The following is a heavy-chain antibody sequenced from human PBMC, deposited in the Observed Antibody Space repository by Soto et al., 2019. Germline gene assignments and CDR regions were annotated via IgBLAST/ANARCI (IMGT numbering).Heavy chain of an antibody. CDR2: ISYDGSNK. J-gene: IGHJ4*02. D-gene: IGHD6-13*01. V-gene: IGHV3-30-3*01. CDR1: GFTFSSYA. CDR3: ARDDLLIAAAGTYFDY. Sequence: GGSLRLSCAASGFTFSSYAMHWVRQAPGKGLEWVAVISYDGSNKYYADSVKGRFTISRDNSKNTLYLQMNSLRAEDTAVYYCARDDLLIAAAGTYFDYWGQGTLVTVS.